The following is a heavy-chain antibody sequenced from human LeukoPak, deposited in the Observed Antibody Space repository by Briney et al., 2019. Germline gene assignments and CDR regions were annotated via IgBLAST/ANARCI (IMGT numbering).Heavy chain of an antibody. J-gene: IGHJ5*01. Sequence: SEDLSLNCTVPWGSISRYYWSWIRQPPAKGLGWGGYGYSIGRTNYVPSLRRRVTTSVDTSKTQFSLNLSSVPAPATALYYCARLPCVGTSCAKRGAFASWGQGTLVTVSS. CDR1: WGSISRYY. V-gene: IGHV4-4*09. CDR2: GYSIGRT. CDR3: ARLPCVGTSCAKRGAFAS. D-gene: IGHD2-2*01.